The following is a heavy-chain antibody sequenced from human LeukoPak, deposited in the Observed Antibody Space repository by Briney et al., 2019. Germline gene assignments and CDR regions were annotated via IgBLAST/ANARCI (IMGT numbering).Heavy chain of an antibody. CDR3: ARALTTLTYEGY. CDR2: ISGSNSYI. D-gene: IGHD1-1*01. CDR1: GFTFSSYT. J-gene: IGHJ4*02. Sequence: GGSLRLSCAASGFTFSSYTMHWIRQAPGKGLEWVSSISGSNSYIFYADSVKGRFTVSRDIAKDSLYLQMNSLRAEDTAVYYCARALTTLTYEGYWGQGTLVTVSS. V-gene: IGHV3-21*01.